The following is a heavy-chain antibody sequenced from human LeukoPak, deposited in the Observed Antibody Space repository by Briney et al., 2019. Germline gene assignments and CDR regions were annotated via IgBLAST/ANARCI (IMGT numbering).Heavy chain of an antibody. D-gene: IGHD4-23*01. CDR2: ISSSSSYI. J-gene: IGHJ3*02. Sequence: GGSLRLSCAASGFTFSSYSMNWVRQAPGKGLEWVSSISSSSSYIYYADSVKGRFTISRDNAKNSLYLQMNSLRAEDTAIYYCARAYGGHASDIWGQGTMVSVSS. CDR3: ARAYGGHASDI. CDR1: GFTFSSYS. V-gene: IGHV3-21*01.